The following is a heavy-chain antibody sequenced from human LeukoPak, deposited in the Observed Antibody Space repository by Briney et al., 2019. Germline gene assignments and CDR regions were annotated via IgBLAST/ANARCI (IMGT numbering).Heavy chain of an antibody. CDR2: INHSGST. CDR1: GGSFSGYY. Sequence: PSETLSLTCAVYGGSFSGYYWSWIRQPPGKGLEWIGEINHSGSTNYNPSLKSRVTISVDTSKNQFSLKLSSVTAADTAVYYCARTRTVTTSPVDYWGRGTLVTVSS. V-gene: IGHV4-34*01. D-gene: IGHD4-17*01. CDR3: ARTRTVTTSPVDY. J-gene: IGHJ4*02.